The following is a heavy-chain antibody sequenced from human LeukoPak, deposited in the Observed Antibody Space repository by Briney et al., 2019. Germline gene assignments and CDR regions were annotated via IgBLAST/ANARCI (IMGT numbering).Heavy chain of an antibody. D-gene: IGHD5-24*01. CDR2: IFYSGST. V-gene: IGHV4-59*08. CDR1: GGSISNYF. J-gene: IGHJ4*02. Sequence: SETLSLTCTVSGGSISNYFWDWIQQPPGKGLEWIGYIFYSGSTDYNPSLKSRVTISLVTSKNQFSLNLTSVTAADTAVYYCARHAPGDAYNPYDSWGQGTLVTVSS. CDR3: ARHAPGDAYNPYDS.